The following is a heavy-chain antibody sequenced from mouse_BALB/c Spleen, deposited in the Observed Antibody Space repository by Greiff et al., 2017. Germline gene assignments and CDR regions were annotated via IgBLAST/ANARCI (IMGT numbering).Heavy chain of an antibody. J-gene: IGHJ4*01. V-gene: IGHV1-9*01. CDR3: ARGRKLLPSAMDY. Sequence: VQLQQSGAELMKPGASVKISCKATGYTFSSYWIEWVKQRPGHGLEWIGEILPGSGSTNYNEKFKGKATFTADTSSNTAYMQLSSLTSEDSAVYYCARGRKLLPSAMDYWGQGTSVTVSS. CDR1: GYTFSSYW. D-gene: IGHD1-1*01. CDR2: ILPGSGST.